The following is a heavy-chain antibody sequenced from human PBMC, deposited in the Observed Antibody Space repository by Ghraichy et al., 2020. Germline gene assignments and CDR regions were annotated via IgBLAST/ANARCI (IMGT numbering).Heavy chain of an antibody. CDR2: INHSGST. V-gene: IGHV4-34*01. CDR1: GGSFSGYY. CDR3: ARRRKTFAGIAVAGTGRYFDY. D-gene: IGHD6-19*01. J-gene: IGHJ4*02. Sequence: SETLSLTCAVYGGSFSGYYWSWIRQPPGKGLEWIGEINHSGSTNYNPSLKSRVTISVDTSKNQFSLKLSSVTAADTAVYYCARRRKTFAGIAVAGTGRYFDYGGQGTLVTVSS.